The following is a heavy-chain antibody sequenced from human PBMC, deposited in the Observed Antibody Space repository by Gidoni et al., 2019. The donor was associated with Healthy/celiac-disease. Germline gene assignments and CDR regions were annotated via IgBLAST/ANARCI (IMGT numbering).Heavy chain of an antibody. J-gene: IGHJ1*01. CDR1: GFPFSSSG. D-gene: IGHD2-15*01. CDR3: AKGRRDCSGGSCSSARYFQH. V-gene: IGHV3-30*18. CDR2: ISYDGSNK. Sequence: QVQLVESGGGVVQPGRALRLSCAASGFPFSSSGLHWVRQAPGKGLEWVAVISYDGSNKYYADSVKGRFTISRDNSKNTLYLQMNSLRAEDTAVYYCAKGRRDCSGGSCSSARYFQHWGQGTLVTVSS.